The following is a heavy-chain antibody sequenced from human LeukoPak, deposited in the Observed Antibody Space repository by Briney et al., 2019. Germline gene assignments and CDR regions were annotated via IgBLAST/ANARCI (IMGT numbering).Heavy chain of an antibody. V-gene: IGHV4-31*03. D-gene: IGHD6-13*01. CDR2: IHYSGST. J-gene: IGHJ1*01. CDR1: GGSISSDEYY. CDR3: ARVGAAAGYTIEHFQY. Sequence: SQTLSLTCTVSGGSISSDEYYWSWIRQHPGKGLEWIGYIHYSGSTYYNPSLKSRLTRSVDTSKNQFSLKLSSLTAADTAVYYCARVGAAAGYTIEHFQYWGQGTLVTVSS.